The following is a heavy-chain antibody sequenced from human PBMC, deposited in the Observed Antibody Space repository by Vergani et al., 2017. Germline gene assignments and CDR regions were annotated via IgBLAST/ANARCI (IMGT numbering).Heavy chain of an antibody. V-gene: IGHV1-46*01. Sequence: QVQLVQSGAEVKKPGASVKVSCKASGYTFTSYYMHWVRQAPGQGLEWMGIINPSGGSTSYAQKFKGRVTMTRDTSTSTVYMELSSLRSEDTAVYYCARDWGNSDYGGPYDAFDIWGQGTMVTVSS. CDR1: GYTFTSYY. CDR3: ARDWGNSDYGGPYDAFDI. J-gene: IGHJ3*02. CDR2: INPSGGST. D-gene: IGHD4-23*01.